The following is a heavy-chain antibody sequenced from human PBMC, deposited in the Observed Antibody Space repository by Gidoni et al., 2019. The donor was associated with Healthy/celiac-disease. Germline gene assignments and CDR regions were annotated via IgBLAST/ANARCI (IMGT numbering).Heavy chain of an antibody. CDR3: AMDYSNYAYNWFDP. Sequence: QLQLQESGPGLVKPSETLSLTCPVSGGSISSSSYYWGWIRQPPGKGLEWIGSIYYSGSTYYNPSLKSRVTISVDTSKNQFSLKLSSVTAADTAVYYCAMDYSNYAYNWFDPWGQGTLVTVSS. CDR1: GGSISSSSYY. V-gene: IGHV4-39*01. D-gene: IGHD4-4*01. CDR2: IYYSGST. J-gene: IGHJ5*02.